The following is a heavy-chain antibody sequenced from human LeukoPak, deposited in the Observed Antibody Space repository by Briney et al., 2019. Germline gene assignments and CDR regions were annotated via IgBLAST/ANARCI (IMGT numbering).Heavy chain of an antibody. J-gene: IGHJ5*02. CDR1: GGTFSSYA. CDR2: IIPIFVIT. CDR3: ARQDCTNGVCYWGWFDP. D-gene: IGHD2-8*01. Sequence: SVKLSCKASGGTFSSYAISWVRQAPRQGLEWMGRIIPIFVITNYAQKFQGRVTITADKSTSTAYMELSSLRSEDTAVYYWARQDCTNGVCYWGWFDPWGQGTLVTVSS. V-gene: IGHV1-69*04.